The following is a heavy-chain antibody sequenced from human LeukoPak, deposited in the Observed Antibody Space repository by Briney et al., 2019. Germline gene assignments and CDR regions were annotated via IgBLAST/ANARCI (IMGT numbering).Heavy chain of an antibody. Sequence: GGSIRLSCGASGLTFSTYSMNWVRQAPGKGLEWVSYISSDSGTIYYADSVKGRFTISRDNAKNSLYLQMNSLRAEDTAVYYGARAAQPGFVPWGQGTVVTVSS. D-gene: IGHD1-14*01. CDR3: ARAAQPGFVP. J-gene: IGHJ5*02. CDR1: GLTFSTYS. CDR2: ISSDSGTI. V-gene: IGHV3-48*01.